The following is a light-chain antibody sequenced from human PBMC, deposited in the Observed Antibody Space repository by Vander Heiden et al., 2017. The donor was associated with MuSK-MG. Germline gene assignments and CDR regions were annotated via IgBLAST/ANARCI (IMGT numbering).Light chain of an antibody. CDR1: GSDVGAYDF. CDR3: SSYTTSRTVV. Sequence: QSALSQPASVSGSPGQSITISCTGTGSDVGAYDFVSCYQHHPGNAPNLLIYDMTDRPSGVSSRFSATKSGITASLTISGLQAEDEADYYCSSYTTSRTVVFGGGTKVTVL. CDR2: DMT. J-gene: IGLJ2*01. V-gene: IGLV2-14*03.